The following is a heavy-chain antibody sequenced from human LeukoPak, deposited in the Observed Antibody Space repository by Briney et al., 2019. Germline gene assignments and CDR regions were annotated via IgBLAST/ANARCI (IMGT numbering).Heavy chain of an antibody. CDR2: IYYSGST. V-gene: IGHV4-59*01. J-gene: IGHJ4*02. CDR1: GVSISSYY. Sequence: SETLSLTCTVSGVSISSYYWSWVRQPPGKGLEWIGYIYYSGSTNYNPSLKSRVTITVNTSKNHFSLKLSSVTAADTAVYYCARGCVGSCGGGYDYWGQGTLVTVSS. D-gene: IGHD1-26*01. CDR3: ARGCVGSCGGGYDY.